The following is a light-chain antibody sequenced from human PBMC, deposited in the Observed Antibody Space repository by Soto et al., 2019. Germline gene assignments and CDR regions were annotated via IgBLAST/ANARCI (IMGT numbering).Light chain of an antibody. CDR2: GAS. Sequence: IVMTQSPATLSVSPGERATLSCRASQSISSNLAWYQQKPGQAPRLLIYGASTRATGIPARFSGSGSGTEFTLTISGLQSEDFAIYYCQLYNDWPPKVTFGQGTRLEIK. J-gene: IGKJ5*01. CDR3: QLYNDWPPKVT. V-gene: IGKV3-15*01. CDR1: QSISSN.